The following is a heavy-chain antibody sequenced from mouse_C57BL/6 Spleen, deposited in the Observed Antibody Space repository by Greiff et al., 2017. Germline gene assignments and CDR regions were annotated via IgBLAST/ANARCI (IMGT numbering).Heavy chain of an antibody. CDR3: ARNYYDYDEAWFAY. CDR1: GFSLTSYG. D-gene: IGHD2-4*01. Sequence: VQVVESGPGLVQPSQSLSITCTVSGFSLTSYGVHWVRQSPGKGLEWLGVIWSGGSTDYNAAFISRLSISKDNSKSQVFFKMNSLQADDTAIYYCARNYYDYDEAWFAYWGQGTLVTVSA. J-gene: IGHJ3*01. CDR2: IWSGGST. V-gene: IGHV2-2*01.